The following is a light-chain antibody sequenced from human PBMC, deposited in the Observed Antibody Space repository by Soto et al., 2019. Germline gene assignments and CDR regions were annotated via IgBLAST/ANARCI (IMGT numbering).Light chain of an antibody. V-gene: IGKV1-27*01. J-gene: IGKJ4*01. CDR3: QKYNTAPLT. CDR1: QSFSTY. Sequence: DFQMTQSPSSLSASVGDRFTITCRSSQSFSTYLAWYQQKPGKVPKLLISGISTLQSGVPSRFSGSGYGTEFTLTISNLQPEDVATYYCQKYNTAPLTFGGGTKVDI. CDR2: GIS.